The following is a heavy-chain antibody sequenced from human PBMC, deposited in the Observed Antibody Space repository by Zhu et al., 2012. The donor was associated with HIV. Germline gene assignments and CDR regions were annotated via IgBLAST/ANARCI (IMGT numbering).Heavy chain of an antibody. J-gene: IGHJ6*03. CDR3: AKGAAANYHYYYYMDV. V-gene: IGHV3-43*01. CDR2: ISWSGEAT. D-gene: IGHD3-10*01. CDR1: GFRFGSYA. Sequence: EVQLLESGGGLVQPGGSLRLSCAASGFRFGSYAMHWVRQAPGKGLEWISLISWSGEATYYTGSVEGRFTISRDNSKNSLYLQMNSLRPEDTALYYCAKGAAANYHYYYYMDVWGKGTTVSVSS.